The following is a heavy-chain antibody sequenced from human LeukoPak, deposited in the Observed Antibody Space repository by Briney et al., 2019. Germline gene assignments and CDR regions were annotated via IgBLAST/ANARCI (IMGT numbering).Heavy chain of an antibody. Sequence: SETLSLTCTVSGGSISSSSYYWGWIRQPPGKWLEWIGSIYYSGSTYYNPSLKSRVTISVDTSKNQFSLKLSSVTAADTAVYYCARVGYYYDSSGFASWFDPWGQGTLVTVSS. J-gene: IGHJ5*02. CDR1: GGSISSSSYY. V-gene: IGHV4-39*07. CDR3: ARVGYYYDSSGFASWFDP. CDR2: IYYSGST. D-gene: IGHD3-22*01.